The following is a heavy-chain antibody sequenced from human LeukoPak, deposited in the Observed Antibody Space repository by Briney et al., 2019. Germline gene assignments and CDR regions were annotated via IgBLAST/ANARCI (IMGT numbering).Heavy chain of an antibody. Sequence: KPSETLSLTCTVSGASITSYYWTWIRQPPGKELEWIGNIYTTADINFNPSLKSRVSISLDASTSQFSLKVFSATAADTAIYYCARSPFVGVVGATSWYSNLWGHGALVTASS. CDR1: GASITSYY. J-gene: IGHJ2*01. D-gene: IGHD1-26*01. CDR3: ARSPFVGVVGATSWYSNL. V-gene: IGHV4-4*09. CDR2: IYTTADI.